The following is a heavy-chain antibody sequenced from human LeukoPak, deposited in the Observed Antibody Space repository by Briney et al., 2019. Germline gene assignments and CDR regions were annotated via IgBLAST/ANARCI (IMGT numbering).Heavy chain of an antibody. CDR1: GGSFSGYS. CDR3: ARGPLGYCSSTSCYGYYFDY. J-gene: IGHJ4*02. Sequence: SETLSLTCAVYGGSFSGYSWRWIRQPPGKGLEWIGEINHSGSTNYNPSLKSRVTISVNTSKNQFSLKLSSVTAADTAVYYCARGPLGYCSSTSCYGYYFDYWGQGTLVTVSS. D-gene: IGHD2-2*01. V-gene: IGHV4-34*01. CDR2: INHSGST.